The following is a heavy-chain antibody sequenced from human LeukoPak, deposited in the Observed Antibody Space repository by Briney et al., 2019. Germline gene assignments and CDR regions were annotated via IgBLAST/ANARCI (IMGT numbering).Heavy chain of an antibody. CDR3: AKDIASTIFEGYGMDV. CDR1: GFTFSNYA. J-gene: IGHJ6*02. Sequence: GGSLRLSCAASGFTFSNYAMTWVRQAPGRGLEWVSGISGSGGSSYYADSVKGRFTISRDNSKNSLYLQMNSLRTEDTALYYCAKDIASTIFEGYGMDVWGQGTTVTVSS. V-gene: IGHV3-43*02. D-gene: IGHD5/OR15-5a*01. CDR2: ISGSGGSS.